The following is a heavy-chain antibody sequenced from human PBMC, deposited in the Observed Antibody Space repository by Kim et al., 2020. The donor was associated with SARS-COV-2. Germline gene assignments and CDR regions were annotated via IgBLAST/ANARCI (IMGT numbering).Heavy chain of an antibody. CDR2: INAGNGNT. D-gene: IGHD3-10*01. Sequence: ASVKVSCKASGYTFTSYAMHWVRQAPGQRLEWMRWINAGNGNTKYSQKFQGRVTITRDTSASTAYMELSSLRSEDTAVYYCARVQISPITMVRGVHDAFDIWGQGTMVTVSS. CDR3: ARVQISPITMVRGVHDAFDI. CDR1: GYTFTSYA. V-gene: IGHV1-3*01. J-gene: IGHJ3*02.